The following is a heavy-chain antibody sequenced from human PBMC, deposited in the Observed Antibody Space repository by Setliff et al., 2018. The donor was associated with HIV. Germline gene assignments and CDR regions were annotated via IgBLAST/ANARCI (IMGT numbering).Heavy chain of an antibody. CDR3: ATEGRRDGYNPGFDY. CDR1: GDSLSSGSYY. Sequence: PSETLSLTCTVSGDSLSSGSYYWSWIRQPAGKGLEWIGHIYTSGSTNYNPSLKSRVTIPVDTSKNQFSLKLSSVTAADTAVYYCATEGRRDGYNPGFDYWGQGTLVTVSS. V-gene: IGHV4-61*09. CDR2: IYTSGST. J-gene: IGHJ4*02. D-gene: IGHD5-12*01.